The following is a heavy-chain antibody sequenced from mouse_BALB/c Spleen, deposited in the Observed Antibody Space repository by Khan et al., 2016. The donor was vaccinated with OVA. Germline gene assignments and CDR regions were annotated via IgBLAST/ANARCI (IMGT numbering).Heavy chain of an antibody. CDR1: DYSITSEYT. CDR2: ISYSGNT. Sequence: EVKLLESGPGLVTPSQSLSLTCTVTDYSITSEYTWNWLRQFPGKKLEWMGFISYSGNTRYNPSLKSRISITRDTSKNQFFLQLNSVTSEDTATYYCARKDYYDYDPFPFWGQGTLVTVSA. J-gene: IGHJ3*01. CDR3: ARKDYYDYDPFPF. V-gene: IGHV3-2*02. D-gene: IGHD2-4*01.